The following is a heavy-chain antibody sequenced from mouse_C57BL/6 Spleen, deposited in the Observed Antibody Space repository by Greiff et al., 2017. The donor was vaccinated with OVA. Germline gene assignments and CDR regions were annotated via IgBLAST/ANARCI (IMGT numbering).Heavy chain of an antibody. J-gene: IGHJ3*01. CDR1: GYTFTSYW. CDR3: ARSGGYDGYGFAY. V-gene: IGHV1-69*01. Sequence: QVQLQQPGAELVMPGASVKLSCKASGYTFTSYWMHWVKQRPGQGLEWIGEIDPSDSYTNYNQKFKGKSTLTVDKASSTAYMQLSSLTSEDSAVYYCARSGGYDGYGFAYWGQGTLVTVSA. CDR2: IDPSDSYT. D-gene: IGHD2-3*01.